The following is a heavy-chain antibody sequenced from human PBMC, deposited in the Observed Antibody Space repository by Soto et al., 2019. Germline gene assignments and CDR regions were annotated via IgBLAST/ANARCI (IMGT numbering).Heavy chain of an antibody. CDR3: AKDLSSGYSGG. Sequence: LSCAASGFTFSSYGMHWVRQAPGKGLEWVAVISYDGSNKYYADSVKGRFTISRDNSKNTLYLQMNSLRAEDTAVYYCAKDLSSGYSGGWGQGTLVTVSS. V-gene: IGHV3-30*18. CDR2: ISYDGSNK. J-gene: IGHJ4*02. CDR1: GFTFSSYG. D-gene: IGHD3-22*01.